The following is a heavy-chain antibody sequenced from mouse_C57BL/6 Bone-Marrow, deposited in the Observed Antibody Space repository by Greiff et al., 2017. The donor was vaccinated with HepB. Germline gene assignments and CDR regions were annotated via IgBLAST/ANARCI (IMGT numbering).Heavy chain of an antibody. Sequence: VQLQQSGAELVRPGTSVKLSCKASGYTFTSYWMHWVKQRPGQGLEWIGVIDPSDSYTNYNQKFKGKATLTVDTSSSTAYMQLSSLTSEDSAVYYCARIYYDYDWPYWGQGTSVTVSS. D-gene: IGHD2-4*01. V-gene: IGHV1-59*01. CDR3: ARIYYDYDWPY. CDR1: GYTFTSYW. CDR2: IDPSDSYT. J-gene: IGHJ4*01.